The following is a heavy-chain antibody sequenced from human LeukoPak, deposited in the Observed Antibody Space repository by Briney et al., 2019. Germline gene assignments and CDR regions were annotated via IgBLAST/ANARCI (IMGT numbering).Heavy chain of an antibody. V-gene: IGHV3-30-3*01. J-gene: IGHJ4*02. CDR1: GFTFSSYA. CDR3: ARDHTAGDFDY. CDR2: ISYDGSNK. Sequence: GGSLRLSCAASGFTFSSYAMHWVRQAPGKGLEWVAVISYDGSNKYYADSVKGRFTISRDNSKNTLYLQMNSLRAEDTAVYYCARDHTAGDFDYWGQGTLVTVSS. D-gene: IGHD3-10*01.